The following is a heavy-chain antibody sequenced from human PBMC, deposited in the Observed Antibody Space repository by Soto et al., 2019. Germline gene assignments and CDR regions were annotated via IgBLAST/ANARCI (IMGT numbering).Heavy chain of an antibody. J-gene: IGHJ4*02. CDR3: ARRPVTYYFDY. V-gene: IGHV3-33*08. Sequence: GGSLRLSCAASGFTFSSYAMHWVRQAPGKGLEWVAVIWYDGSNKYYADSVKGRFTISRDNSKNTLYLQMNSLRAEDTAVYYCARRPVTYYFDYWGQGALVTVSS. CDR1: GFTFSSYA. CDR2: IWYDGSNK. D-gene: IGHD4-17*01.